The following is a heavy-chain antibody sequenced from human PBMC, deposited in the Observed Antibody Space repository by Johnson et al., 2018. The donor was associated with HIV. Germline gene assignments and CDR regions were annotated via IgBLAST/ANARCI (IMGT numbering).Heavy chain of an antibody. D-gene: IGHD4-17*01. CDR3: AKDEEGDYGDLGAFDI. CDR1: GFTFSSYA. Sequence: QVLLVESGGGVVQPGRSLRLSCAASGFTFSSYAMHWVRQAPGKGLEWVAVISYDGSNKYYADSVKGRFTISRDNSKNTLYLQMNSLRAEDTAIYYCAKDEEGDYGDLGAFDIWGQGTMVTVSS. V-gene: IGHV3-30*07. CDR2: ISYDGSNK. J-gene: IGHJ3*02.